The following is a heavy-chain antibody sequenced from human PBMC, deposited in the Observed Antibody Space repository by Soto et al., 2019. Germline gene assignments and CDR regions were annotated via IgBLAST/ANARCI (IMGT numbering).Heavy chain of an antibody. CDR1: GYRFTSYW. CDR3: ARRTPDKSTVAGDY. V-gene: IGHV5-51*01. D-gene: IGHD6-19*01. CDR2: IYPGDSDT. Sequence: PGESLKISCKGSGYRFTSYWIGWVRQMPGKGLEWMGIIYPGDSDTRYSPSFQGQVAISADKSISTAYLQWSSLKASDTAMYYCARRTPDKSTVAGDYWGQGTLVTVSS. J-gene: IGHJ4*02.